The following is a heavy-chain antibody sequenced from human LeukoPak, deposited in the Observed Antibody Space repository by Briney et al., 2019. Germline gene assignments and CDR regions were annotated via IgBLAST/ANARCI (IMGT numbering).Heavy chain of an antibody. J-gene: IGHJ4*02. D-gene: IGHD3-3*01. CDR2: ISDSGGSR. CDR1: GFLFRSYG. V-gene: IGHV3-23*01. Sequence: GGSLRLSCAASGFLFRSYGMSWVRQAPGKGLEWVSGISDSGGSRFYADSVKGRFTISRDNSKNTMYLQMNSLRAEDTALYYCAKDSPWKYYDSTGFSGYWGRGTLVTVSS. CDR3: AKDSPWKYYDSTGFSGY.